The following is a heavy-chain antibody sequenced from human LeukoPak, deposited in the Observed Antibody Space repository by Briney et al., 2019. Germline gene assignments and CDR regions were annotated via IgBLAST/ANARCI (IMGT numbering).Heavy chain of an antibody. V-gene: IGHV3-11*01. CDR1: GFTFSDYY. D-gene: IGHD5-18*01. CDR2: ISGSASTI. J-gene: IGHJ4*02. Sequence: GGSLRLSCAASGFTFSDYYMSWIRQAPGKGLEWVSYISGSASTIYYADSVKGRFTISRDNAKKSLYLQMNTLRAEDTAVYYCAKKGYSYGPDYWGQGTLVTVSS. CDR3: AKKGYSYGPDY.